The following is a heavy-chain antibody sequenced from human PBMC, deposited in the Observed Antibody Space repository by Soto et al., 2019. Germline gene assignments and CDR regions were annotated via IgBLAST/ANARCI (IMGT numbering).Heavy chain of an antibody. CDR3: ARERREMATNPFDY. D-gene: IGHD5-12*01. Sequence: PGGSLRLSCAASGFTFTSYTIDWVRQAPGKGLEWVAVISYDGSKKYYADSVNGRFTVSRDSSKNTLYLQMNSLRVEDTAVYYCARERREMATNPFDYWGQGTLVTVS. CDR2: ISYDGSKK. V-gene: IGHV3-30-3*01. J-gene: IGHJ4*02. CDR1: GFTFTSYT.